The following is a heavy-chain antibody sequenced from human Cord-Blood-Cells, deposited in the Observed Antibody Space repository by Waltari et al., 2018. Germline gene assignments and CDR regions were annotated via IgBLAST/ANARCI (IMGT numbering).Heavy chain of an antibody. J-gene: IGHJ2*01. D-gene: IGHD2-2*02. CDR2: IYHSGST. CDR3: ARTDCSSTSCYTGYWYFDL. V-gene: IGHV4-38-2*02. Sequence: QVQLQESGPGLVKPSETLSLTCTVSGYSISSGYYWGWIRQPPGKGLEWIGSIYHSGSTYYNPSLKRRVTISVDTSKNQFSLKLSSMTAADTAVYYCARTDCSSTSCYTGYWYFDLWGRGTLVTVSS. CDR1: GYSISSGYY.